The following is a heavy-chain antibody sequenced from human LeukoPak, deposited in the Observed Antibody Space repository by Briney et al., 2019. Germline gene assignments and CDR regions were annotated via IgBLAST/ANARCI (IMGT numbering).Heavy chain of an antibody. D-gene: IGHD3-10*01. CDR3: ARDKRGVGGNDY. CDR1: GGSFSGYY. Sequence: SETLSLTCAVYGGSFSGYYWSWIRQPPGKGLEWIGEMNHSGSTNYNPSLKSRVIISVDTSKNQFSLKLSSVTAADTAVYYCARDKRGVGGNDYWGQGTLVTVSS. J-gene: IGHJ4*02. V-gene: IGHV4-34*01. CDR2: MNHSGST.